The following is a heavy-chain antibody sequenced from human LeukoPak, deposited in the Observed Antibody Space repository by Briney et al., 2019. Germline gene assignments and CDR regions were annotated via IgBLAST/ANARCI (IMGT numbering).Heavy chain of an antibody. D-gene: IGHD6-25*01. J-gene: IGHJ6*03. CDR2: ISTVSTYT. CDR1: GFTFTDYS. Sequence: GGSLTLSCAPSGFTFTDYSMSSVRQAPGKGLEWDAHISTVSTYTNYTDSVKGRFTISRDNRKNLLYLQMSSLGAEDTAVYYCARDGSGFYHYYYMDVWGKGTTVTVSS. V-gene: IGHV3-21*01. CDR3: ARDGSGFYHYYYMDV.